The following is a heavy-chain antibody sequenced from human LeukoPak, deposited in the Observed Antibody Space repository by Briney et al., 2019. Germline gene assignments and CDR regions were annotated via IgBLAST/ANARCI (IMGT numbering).Heavy chain of an antibody. D-gene: IGHD2-15*01. CDR2: INSDGSST. CDR1: GFTFSSYW. J-gene: IGHJ5*02. V-gene: IGHV3-74*01. CDR3: ARGGDIVVVVAATDDHWFDP. Sequence: GGSLRLSCAASGFTFSSYWMHWVRHAPGKGLVWVARINSDGSSTGYADSVTGRFTISRDNAKNSLYLQMNSLRAEDTAVYYCARGGDIVVVVAATDDHWFDPWGQGTLVTVSS.